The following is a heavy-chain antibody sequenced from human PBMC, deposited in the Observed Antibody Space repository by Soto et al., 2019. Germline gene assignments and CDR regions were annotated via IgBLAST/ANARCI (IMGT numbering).Heavy chain of an antibody. J-gene: IGHJ4*02. V-gene: IGHV1-3*01. CDR3: ARGRRDSSGYYHLDY. D-gene: IGHD3-22*01. CDR1: GYTFTSYA. Sequence: ASVKVSCKASGYTFTSYAMHWVRQAPGQRLEWMGWINAGNGNTKYSQKFQGRVTITRDTSASTAYMELSSLRSEDTAVYYCARGRRDSSGYYHLDYWGQGTLVTVSS. CDR2: INAGNGNT.